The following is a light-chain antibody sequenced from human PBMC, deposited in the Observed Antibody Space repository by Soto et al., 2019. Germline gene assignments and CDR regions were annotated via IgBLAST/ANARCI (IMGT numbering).Light chain of an antibody. V-gene: IGKV1-5*03. CDR2: KAS. Sequence: IHMTPSPSTLSASVGDRVTITCRASQSISSWLAWYQQKPGKAPKLLIYKASSLESGVPSRFSGSGYGTEFTLTISSLQPDDFATYYCQQYNSYWTFGQGTKVDIK. CDR1: QSISSW. J-gene: IGKJ1*01. CDR3: QQYNSYWT.